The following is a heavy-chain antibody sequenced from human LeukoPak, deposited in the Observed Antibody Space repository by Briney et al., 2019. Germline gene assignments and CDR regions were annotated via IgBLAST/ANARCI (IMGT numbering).Heavy chain of an antibody. CDR2: ISYDGSNK. CDR1: GFTFSSYG. J-gene: IGHJ4*02. Sequence: PGGSLRLSCAASGFTFSSYGMHWVRQAPGKGLEWVAVISYDGSNKYYADSMKGRFTISRDNSKNTLYLQMNSLRAEDTAVYYCAKMGGSNVAVAVWGQGTLVTVSS. V-gene: IGHV3-30*18. CDR3: AKMGGSNVAVAV. D-gene: IGHD6-19*01.